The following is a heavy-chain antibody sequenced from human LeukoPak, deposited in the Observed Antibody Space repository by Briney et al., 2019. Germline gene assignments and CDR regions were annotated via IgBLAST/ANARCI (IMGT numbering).Heavy chain of an antibody. CDR3: AKDVFPRLAAFDI. Sequence: GGSLRLSCAVSRFTFSSYAMSWVRQAPGKGLEWVSAISGSGDSTYYAGSVKGRFTISRDNSKNTLYLQMNSLRAEDTAVFYCAKDVFPRLAAFDIWGQGTMVTVSS. CDR1: RFTFSSYA. CDR2: ISGSGDST. V-gene: IGHV3-23*01. J-gene: IGHJ3*02. D-gene: IGHD2/OR15-2a*01.